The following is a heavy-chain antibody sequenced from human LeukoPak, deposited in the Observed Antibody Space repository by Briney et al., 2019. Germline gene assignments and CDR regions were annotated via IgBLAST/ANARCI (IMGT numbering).Heavy chain of an antibody. CDR3: TSSGYLYRFDY. V-gene: IGHV4-38-2*02. CDR1: GYSISSGYY. D-gene: IGHD3-22*01. J-gene: IGHJ4*02. Sequence: SETLSLTCNVSGYSISSGYYWGWIRQPPGKGLEWIGSIYHSGSTYYNPSLKSRVTISIDTSKNQFSLKLSSVTAADTAVYYCTSSGYLYRFDYWGQGTLVTVSS. CDR2: IYHSGST.